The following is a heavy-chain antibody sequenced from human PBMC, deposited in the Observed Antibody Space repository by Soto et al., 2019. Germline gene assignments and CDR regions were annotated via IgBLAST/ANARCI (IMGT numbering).Heavy chain of an antibody. CDR1: GGSIINNYW. D-gene: IGHD1-1*01. CDR2: IYHSGTT. V-gene: IGHV4-38-2*01. CDR3: ARHGHVRERPFYYYGMDV. J-gene: IGHJ6*02. Sequence: SETLSLTCDVSGGSIINNYWWAWIRQSPGKGLVWIGSIYHSGTTYYNPSLESRATISVDTSESRFALKLSSVTAADSAIYYCARHGHVRERPFYYYGMDVWGQGTTVTVSS.